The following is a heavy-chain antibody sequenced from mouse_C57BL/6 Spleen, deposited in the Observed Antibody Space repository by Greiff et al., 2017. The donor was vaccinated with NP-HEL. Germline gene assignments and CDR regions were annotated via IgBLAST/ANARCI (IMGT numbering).Heavy chain of an antibody. CDR2: IYPSDSET. CDR3: ARSPFYYGNYPFAY. CDR1: GYTFTGYW. J-gene: IGHJ3*01. V-gene: IGHV1-61*01. D-gene: IGHD2-1*01. Sequence: QVQLQQPGAELVRPGSSVKLSCKASGYTFTGYWMDWVKQRPGQGLEWIGNIYPSDSETHYNQKFKDKATLTVDKSSSTAYMQLSSLTSEDSAVYYCARSPFYYGNYPFAYWGQGTLVTVSA.